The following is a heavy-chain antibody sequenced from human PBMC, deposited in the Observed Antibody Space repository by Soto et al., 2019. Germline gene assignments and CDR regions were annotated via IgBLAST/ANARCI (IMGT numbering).Heavy chain of an antibody. Sequence: QVQLQQWGAGLLKPSETLSLTCAVYGGSFSGYYWSWIRQPPGKGLEWIGEINHSGSTNYNPSLKSRVTISVDTSKNQFSLKLSSVTAADTAVYYCARGPGGHSLTGTTPLDYWGQGTLVTVSS. CDR2: INHSGST. V-gene: IGHV4-34*01. CDR1: GGSFSGYY. J-gene: IGHJ4*02. CDR3: ARGPGGHSLTGTTPLDY. D-gene: IGHD4-17*01.